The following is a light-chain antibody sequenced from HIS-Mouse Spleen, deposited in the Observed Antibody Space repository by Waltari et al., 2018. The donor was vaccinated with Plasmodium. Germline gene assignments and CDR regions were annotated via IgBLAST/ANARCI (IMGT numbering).Light chain of an antibody. CDR3: QQYQSYWT. CDR1: QSSSSW. CDR2: KAS. V-gene: IGKV1-5*03. Sequence: DIQMTQSPSTLSASVGDRVTITCRASQSSSSWLAWYQQKPGKAPKLLIYKASSFESGVPSRFSGSGSGTELTFTISSMKLDDVATYYCQQYQSYWTFGQGSKVEIK. J-gene: IGKJ1*01.